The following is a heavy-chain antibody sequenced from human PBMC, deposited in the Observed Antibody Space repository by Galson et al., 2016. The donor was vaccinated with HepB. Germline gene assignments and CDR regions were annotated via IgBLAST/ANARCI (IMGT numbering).Heavy chain of an antibody. V-gene: IGHV3-33*08. Sequence: SLRLSCAGSRLMFSSYGMHWVRQAPGKGLEWVAVIWYDGSDKYYADSVKGRFTISRDNSKNTLFLHMNSLTTEDTAVYYCVRNGGLTGDGYYGMDVWGQGTTVIVSS. D-gene: IGHD7-27*01. CDR2: IWYDGSDK. J-gene: IGHJ6*02. CDR3: VRNGGLTGDGYYGMDV. CDR1: RLMFSSYG.